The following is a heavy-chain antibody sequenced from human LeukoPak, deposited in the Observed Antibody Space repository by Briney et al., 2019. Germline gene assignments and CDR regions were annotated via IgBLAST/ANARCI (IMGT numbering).Heavy chain of an antibody. Sequence: GGSLRLSCAASGFTFSNYGMNWVRQAPGKGLEWVSAISDSGVSTYYADSVKGRFTVSRDNSKNTLYLQMNSLRAENTAVYYCAKDLGYGGNPPVYFDYWGQGTLVTVSS. V-gene: IGHV3-23*01. D-gene: IGHD4-23*01. CDR1: GFTFSNYG. J-gene: IGHJ4*02. CDR2: ISDSGVST. CDR3: AKDLGYGGNPPVYFDY.